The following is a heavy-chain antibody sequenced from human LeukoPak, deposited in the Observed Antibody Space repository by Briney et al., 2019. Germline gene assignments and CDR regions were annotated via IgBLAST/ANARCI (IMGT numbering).Heavy chain of an antibody. J-gene: IGHJ4*02. CDR3: ATALRPYSSGWYGDY. CDR1: GFTFSSYW. D-gene: IGHD6-19*01. Sequence: GGSLRLSCAAPGFTFSSYWMHWVRQAPGKGLVWVSRINSDGSSTSYADSVKGRFTISRDNAKNTLYLQMNSLRAEDTAVYYCATALRPYSSGWYGDYWGQGTLVTVSS. CDR2: INSDGSST. V-gene: IGHV3-74*01.